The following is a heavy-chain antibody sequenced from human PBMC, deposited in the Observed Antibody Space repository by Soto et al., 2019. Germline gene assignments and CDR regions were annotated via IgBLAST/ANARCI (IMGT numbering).Heavy chain of an antibody. CDR2: IYYSGST. CDR3: ASGSYYYDSSGYNFDY. CDR1: GGSISSGGYY. Sequence: PSETLSLTCTVSGGSISSGGYYWSWIRQHPGKGLEWIGYIYYSGSTYYNPSLKSRVTISVDTSKNQFSLKLSSVTAADTAVYYCASGSYYYDSSGYNFDYWGQGTLVTVSS. J-gene: IGHJ4*02. D-gene: IGHD3-22*01. V-gene: IGHV4-31*03.